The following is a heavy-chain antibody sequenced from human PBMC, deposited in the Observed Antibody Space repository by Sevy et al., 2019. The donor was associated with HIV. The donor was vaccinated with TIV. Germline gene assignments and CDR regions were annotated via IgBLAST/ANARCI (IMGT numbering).Heavy chain of an antibody. Sequence: SETLSLTCAVSGGSISSSTYFWGWIRQPPGKGLEWIGGIYYRGSTYSNPSLKSRVTISVDTSKNQFSLKLSSVTAADTAVYYCAGLGAYYDYVWGTYRPGSFDSWGQGTLVTVSS. CDR1: GGSISSSTYF. V-gene: IGHV4-39*01. CDR2: IYYRGST. CDR3: AGLGAYYDYVWGTYRPGSFDS. D-gene: IGHD3-16*02. J-gene: IGHJ4*02.